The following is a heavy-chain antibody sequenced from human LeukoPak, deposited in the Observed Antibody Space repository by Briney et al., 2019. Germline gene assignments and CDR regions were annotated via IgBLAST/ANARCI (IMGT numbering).Heavy chain of an antibody. CDR1: GFTFSSYA. D-gene: IGHD2-15*01. CDR2: ISGSGGST. J-gene: IGHJ4*02. Sequence: PGGSLRLSCAASGFTFSSYAMSWVRQAPGKGLEWVSAISGSGGSTYYADSVKGRFTISRDNAKNSLYLQTNSLRAEDTAVYYCARVRPYCSGGSCYSMDYWGQGTLVTVSS. CDR3: ARVRPYCSGGSCYSMDY. V-gene: IGHV3-23*01.